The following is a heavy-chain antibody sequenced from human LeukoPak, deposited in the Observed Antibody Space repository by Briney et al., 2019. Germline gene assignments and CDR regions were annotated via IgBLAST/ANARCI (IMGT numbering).Heavy chain of an antibody. CDR1: GGSISSGDYY. Sequence: SQTLSLTCTVSGGSISSGDYYWSWIRQPPGKGLEWIGYIYYSGSTYYNPSLKRRVTISVDTSKNQFSLKLSSVTAADTAVYYCARAGYCSGGSCYPSFDYYYYYMDVWGKGTTVTVSS. CDR2: IYYSGST. J-gene: IGHJ6*03. D-gene: IGHD2-15*01. V-gene: IGHV4-30-4*08. CDR3: ARAGYCSGGSCYPSFDYYYYYMDV.